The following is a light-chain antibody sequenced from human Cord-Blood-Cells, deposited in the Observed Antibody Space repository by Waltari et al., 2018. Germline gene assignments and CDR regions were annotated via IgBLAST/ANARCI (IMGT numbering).Light chain of an antibody. CDR3: CSYAGSYTLV. CDR2: DVS. Sequence: QSALTQPRSVSGSPAQSVTISCTGTSSDDGGYNYVSWYQQHPGKAPKLMIYDVSKRPSGVPDRFSGSKSGNTASLTISGLQAEDEADYYCCSYAGSYTLVFGGGTKLTVL. V-gene: IGLV2-11*01. CDR1: SSDDGGYNY. J-gene: IGLJ3*02.